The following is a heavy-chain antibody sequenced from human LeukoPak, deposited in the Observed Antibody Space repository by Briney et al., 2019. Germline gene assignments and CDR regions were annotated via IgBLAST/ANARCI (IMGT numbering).Heavy chain of an antibody. CDR2: ISAYNGNT. D-gene: IGHD3-9*01. V-gene: IGHV1-18*01. J-gene: IGHJ6*02. CDR3: ARDRGLTGYSYYYYYYGMDV. CDR1: GYTFTSYG. Sequence: ASVKVSCTASGYTFTSYGISWVRQAPGQGLEWMGWISAYNGNTNYAQKLQGRVTMTTDTSTSTAYMELRSLRSDDTAVYYCARDRGLTGYSYYYYYYGMDVWGQGTTVTVSS.